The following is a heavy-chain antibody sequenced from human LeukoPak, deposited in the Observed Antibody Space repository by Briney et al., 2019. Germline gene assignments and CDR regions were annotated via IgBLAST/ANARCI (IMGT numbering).Heavy chain of an antibody. CDR1: GGSISSSSYY. J-gene: IGHJ4*02. CDR2: IYYSGST. CDR3: ARDDLGGSYSYY. V-gene: IGHV4-39*07. Sequence: TSETLSLTCTVSGGSISSSSYYWGWIRQPPGKGLEWIGSIYYSGSTYYNPSLKSRVTISVDTSKNQFSLKLSSVTAADTAVYYCARDDLGGSYSYYWGQGTLVTVSS. D-gene: IGHD1-26*01.